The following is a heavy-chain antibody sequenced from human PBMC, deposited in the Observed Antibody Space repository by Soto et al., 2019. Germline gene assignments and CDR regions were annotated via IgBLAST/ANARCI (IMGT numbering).Heavy chain of an antibody. CDR3: AREAYSSGWYYNWFDR. V-gene: IGHV4-61*01. CDR2: IYYSGST. J-gene: IGHJ5*02. CDR1: GGSVSSGSYY. Sequence: XATLALTCTVSGGSVSSGSYYWSWIRQPPGKGLEWIGYIYYSGSTNYNPSLKSRVTISVDTSKNQFSLKLSSVTAADTAVYYCAREAYSSGWYYNWFDRWGQGTPVTVSS. D-gene: IGHD6-19*01.